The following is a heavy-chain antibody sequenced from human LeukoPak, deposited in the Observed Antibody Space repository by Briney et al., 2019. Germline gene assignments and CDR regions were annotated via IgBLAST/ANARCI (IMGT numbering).Heavy chain of an antibody. CDR3: AKVYCNTDSCYYPTYQ. CDR1: GFTFSTYG. D-gene: IGHD2-15*01. J-gene: IGHJ4*02. CDR2: ISYDGSNK. V-gene: IGHV3-30*18. Sequence: PGGSLRLSCAASGFTFSTYGMHWVRQAPGKGLEWVAVISYDGSNKYSADSVKGRFTISRDNSKNTLYLQMNSLRPEDTAVYYCAKVYCNTDSCYYPTYQWGQGNLVTVSS.